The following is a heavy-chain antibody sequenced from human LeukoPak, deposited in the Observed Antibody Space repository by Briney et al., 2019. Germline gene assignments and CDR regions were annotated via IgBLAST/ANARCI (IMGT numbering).Heavy chain of an antibody. CDR2: ISAGSSTI. CDR1: GFTFSTYN. D-gene: IGHD3-10*01. V-gene: IGHV3-48*01. J-gene: IGHJ4*02. Sequence: SGGSLRLSCAASGFTFSTYNMNWVRQAPGKGLEWVSYISAGSSTIFYADSVKGRFTISRDNARDSLYLQMNSLRAEDTAVYYCTRDFRGLSWYFDYWGQGTLVTVSS. CDR3: TRDFRGLSWYFDY.